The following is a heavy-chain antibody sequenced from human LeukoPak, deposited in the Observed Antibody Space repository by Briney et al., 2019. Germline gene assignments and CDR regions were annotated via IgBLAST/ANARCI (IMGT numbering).Heavy chain of an antibody. D-gene: IGHD3-22*01. Sequence: PSETLSLTCTVSGGSISSYYWSWIRQPPGKGLEWIGYIYTSGSTNYNPSLKSRVTISVDTSKNQFSLKLSSVTAADTAVYYCARHRVVTYYYYYYMDVWGKGITVTVSS. J-gene: IGHJ6*03. V-gene: IGHV4-4*09. CDR2: IYTSGST. CDR3: ARHRVVTYYYYYYMDV. CDR1: GGSISSYY.